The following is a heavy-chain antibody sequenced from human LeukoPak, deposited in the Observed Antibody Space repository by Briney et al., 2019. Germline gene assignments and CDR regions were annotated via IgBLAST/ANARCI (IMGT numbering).Heavy chain of an antibody. CDR2: ISWNSGSI. Sequence: GGSLRLSCAASGFTFDDYATHWVRQAPGKGLEWVSGISWNSGSIGYADSVKGRFTISRDNAKNSLYLQMNSLRAEDTALYYCAKAQGPIVGASPFDYWGQGTLVTVSS. CDR3: AKAQGPIVGASPFDY. V-gene: IGHV3-9*01. J-gene: IGHJ4*02. CDR1: GFTFDDYA. D-gene: IGHD1-26*01.